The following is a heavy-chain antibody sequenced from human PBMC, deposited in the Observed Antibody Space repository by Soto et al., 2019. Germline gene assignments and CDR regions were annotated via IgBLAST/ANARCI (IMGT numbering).Heavy chain of an antibody. CDR2: IYWAEDK. CDR3: THTGVAACGPDWFDP. D-gene: IGHD2-21*01. J-gene: IGHJ5*02. Sequence: QITLKESGPTLVKPTQTLTLTCTFSGFSLSTSGVGVGWIRQPPGKALEWLALIYWAEDKRYSPSLKSRLTNTKDTSKNQVVLTVTNMDPVDTATYYCTHTGVAACGPDWFDPWGQGTLVTVSS. V-gene: IGHV2-5*02. CDR1: GFSLSTSGVG.